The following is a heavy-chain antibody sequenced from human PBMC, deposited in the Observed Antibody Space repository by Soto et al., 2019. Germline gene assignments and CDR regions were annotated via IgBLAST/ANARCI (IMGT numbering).Heavy chain of an antibody. CDR1: GFTFSSYG. Sequence: PGGSLRLSCAASGFTFSSYGMHWVRQAPGKGLEWVAVISYDGSNKYYADSVKGRFTISRDNSKNTLYLQMNSLRAEDTAVYYCARPRAGGYFDWLLYLHYYYYGTDVWGQGTTVTVSS. CDR3: ARPRAGGYFDWLLYLHYYYYGTDV. D-gene: IGHD3-9*01. J-gene: IGHJ6*02. V-gene: IGHV3-30*03. CDR2: ISYDGSNK.